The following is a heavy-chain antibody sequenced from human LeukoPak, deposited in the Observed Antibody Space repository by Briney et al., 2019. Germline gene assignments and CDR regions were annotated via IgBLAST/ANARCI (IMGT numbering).Heavy chain of an antibody. J-gene: IGHJ4*02. CDR3: AKETFRNWGSTSFSFDY. CDR2: ISWNSGSI. D-gene: IGHD7-27*01. Sequence: GGSLRLSCAASGFTFDDYAMHWVRQAPGKGLEWVSGISWNSGSIGYADSVKGRFTISRDNSKNTLYLQMNSLRAEDTAVYYCAKETFRNWGSTSFSFDYWGQGTLVTVSS. V-gene: IGHV3-9*01. CDR1: GFTFDDYA.